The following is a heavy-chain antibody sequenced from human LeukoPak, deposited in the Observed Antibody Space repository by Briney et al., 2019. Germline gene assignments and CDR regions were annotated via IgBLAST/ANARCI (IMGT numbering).Heavy chain of an antibody. CDR3: ARGLWGSYRSPDAFDI. Sequence: GGSLRLSCAASGFTFSSYSMNWVRQAPGKGLEWVSYISSSSSTIYYADSVKGRFTISRDNAKNSLYLQMNSLRAEDTAVYYCARGLWGSYRSPDAFDIWGQGTMVTVSS. CDR2: ISSSSSTI. D-gene: IGHD3-16*02. V-gene: IGHV3-48*01. CDR1: GFTFSSYS. J-gene: IGHJ3*02.